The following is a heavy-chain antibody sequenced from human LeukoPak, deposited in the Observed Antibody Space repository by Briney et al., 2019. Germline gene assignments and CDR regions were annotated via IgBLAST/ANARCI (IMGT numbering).Heavy chain of an antibody. D-gene: IGHD6-13*01. V-gene: IGHV3-30*02. CDR1: GFTFTYYA. CDR2: IRYDGTNK. J-gene: IGHJ3*02. CDR3: ARDLEGPGYRPAFDI. Sequence: GGSLRLSCAASGFTFTYYAIHWVRQAPGKGLEWVAFIRYDGTNKNYADSVKGRFTISRDNSKNTLYLQMGSLRAEDMAVYYCARDLEGPGYRPAFDIWGQGTMVTVSS.